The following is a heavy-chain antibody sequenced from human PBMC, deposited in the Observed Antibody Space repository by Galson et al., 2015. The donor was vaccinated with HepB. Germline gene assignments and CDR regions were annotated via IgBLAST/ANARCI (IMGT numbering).Heavy chain of an antibody. V-gene: IGHV3-48*01. CDR3: GRDLACASSDLSRDWFDP. CDR2: ISRSSSTT. Sequence: SLRLSCAASGFSFSDYGVTWVRQAPGKGLEWISYISRSSSTTSYAESVKGRFVISRDNGKNFLFLQMNNLRAEDTAVYYCGRDLACASSDLSRDWFDPWGQGTLVIVSS. CDR1: GFSFSDYG. J-gene: IGHJ5*02.